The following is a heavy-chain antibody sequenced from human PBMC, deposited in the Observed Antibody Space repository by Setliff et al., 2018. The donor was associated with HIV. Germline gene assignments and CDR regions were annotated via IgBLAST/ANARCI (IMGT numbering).Heavy chain of an antibody. CDR3: VREGWTLLRYVDWLLSYMDV. CDR1: GFTFSSYW. J-gene: IGHJ6*03. CDR2: VNTDGTDT. V-gene: IGHV3-74*01. Sequence: PGGSLRLSCAASGFTFSSYWMHWVRQAPGKGLVWVSRVNTDGTDTNYAESVKGRFTISRDNTKNTLYLQMNSLRVEDTAVYYCVREGWTLLRYVDWLLSYMDVWGKGTTVTSP. D-gene: IGHD3-9*01.